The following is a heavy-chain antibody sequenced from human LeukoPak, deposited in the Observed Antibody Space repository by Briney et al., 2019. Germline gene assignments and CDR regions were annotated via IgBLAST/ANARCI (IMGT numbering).Heavy chain of an antibody. Sequence: SETLSLTCTVSGDSIRSYYWSWIRQPPGKGLEWIGYIFYSGTPNYNPSLKRRVTISLDTSKNQFSLKLNSVNVADTAVYYCAIAARRQFDYWGQGTLVTVSS. J-gene: IGHJ4*02. D-gene: IGHD6-6*01. CDR2: IFYSGTP. CDR1: GDSIRSYY. V-gene: IGHV4-59*08. CDR3: AIAARRQFDY.